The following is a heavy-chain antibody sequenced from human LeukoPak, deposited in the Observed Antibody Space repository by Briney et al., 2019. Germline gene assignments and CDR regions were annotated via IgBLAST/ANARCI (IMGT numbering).Heavy chain of an antibody. Sequence: PGGCVGLSCAASGLTLSRFWMRGARHAPGKGLECVANITQDGSEKYYMDSVRRRLPIYGENAQNSLYLQRNSLRAEDTAVYYSARGPRGVTRLPNSWGQGTMVTVAS. CDR2: ITQDGSEK. D-gene: IGHD3-10*01. CDR3: ARGPRGVTRLPNS. CDR1: GLTLSRFW. J-gene: IGHJ3*02. V-gene: IGHV3-7*01.